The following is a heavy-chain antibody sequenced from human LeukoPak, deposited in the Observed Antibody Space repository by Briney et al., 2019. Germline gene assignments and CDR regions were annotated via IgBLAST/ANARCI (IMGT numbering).Heavy chain of an antibody. D-gene: IGHD2-15*01. Sequence: GGSLRLSCAASGFTFSTYWMHWVRQAPGKGLVWVSRINSDGSTTSYADSVKGRFTISRDNAKNTLYLQMNSLRAEDTAVYYCARGEVKWSRAAFDIWGQGTMVTVSS. J-gene: IGHJ3*02. V-gene: IGHV3-74*01. CDR3: ARGEVKWSRAAFDI. CDR2: INSDGSTT. CDR1: GFTFSTYW.